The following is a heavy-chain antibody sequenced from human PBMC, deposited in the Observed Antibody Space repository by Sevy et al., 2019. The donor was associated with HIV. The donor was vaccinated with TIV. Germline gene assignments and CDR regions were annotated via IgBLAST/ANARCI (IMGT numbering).Heavy chain of an antibody. CDR1: GFTFTNTW. D-gene: IGHD5-18*01. J-gene: IGHJ4*02. CDR2: IKSKSDGGTG. Sequence: GGSLRLSCAASGFTFTNTWMSWVRQAPGKGMEWVGRIKSKSDGGTGDYAAPVKGRFRISRDDSKKPLYLQMNSLKTGDTAVYYCTTGDPYNRYGYMRPYFFDYWAREPWSPSPQ. CDR3: TTGDPYNRYGYMRPYFFDY. V-gene: IGHV3-15*01.